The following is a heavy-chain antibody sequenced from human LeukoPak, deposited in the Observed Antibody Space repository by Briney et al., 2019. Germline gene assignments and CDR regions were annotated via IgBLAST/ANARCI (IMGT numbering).Heavy chain of an antibody. D-gene: IGHD1-26*01. V-gene: IGHV4-39*01. CDR2: IYYSGST. J-gene: IGHJ3*02. CDR1: GGSISSSSYY. Sequence: SETLSLTCTVSGGSISSSSYYWGWIRQPPGKGLEWIGSIYYSGSTYYNPSLKSRVTISVDTSKNQFSLKLSSVTAADTAVYYCARRETRGADGGDAFDIWGQGTMVTVSS. CDR3: ARRETRGADGGDAFDI.